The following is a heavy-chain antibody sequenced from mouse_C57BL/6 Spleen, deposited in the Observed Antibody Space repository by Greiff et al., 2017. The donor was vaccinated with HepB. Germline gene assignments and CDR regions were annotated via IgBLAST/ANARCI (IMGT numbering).Heavy chain of an antibody. Sequence: DVKLVESVAELVRPGASVKLSCTASGFNIKNTYMHWVKQRPEQGLEWIGRIDPANGNTKYAPKFQGKATITADTSSNTAYLQLSSLTSEDTAIYYCARSAYYDYEGYAMDYWGQGTSVTVSS. D-gene: IGHD2-4*01. CDR3: ARSAYYDYEGYAMDY. CDR1: GFNIKNTY. V-gene: IGHV14-3*01. CDR2: IDPANGNT. J-gene: IGHJ4*01.